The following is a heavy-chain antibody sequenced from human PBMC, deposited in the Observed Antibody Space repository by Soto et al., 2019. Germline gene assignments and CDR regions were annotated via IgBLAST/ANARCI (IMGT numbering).Heavy chain of an antibody. V-gene: IGHV3-23*01. D-gene: IGHD3-22*01. CDR3: AKDFYSSGSVTYFDY. J-gene: IGHJ4*02. CDR1: GFTFSSYA. CDR2: ISGSGGST. Sequence: GGSLRLSCAASGFTFSSYAMSWVRQAPGKGLEWVSAISGSGGSTYYADSVKGRFTISRDNSKNTLYLQMNSLRAEDTAVYYCAKDFYSSGSVTYFDYWGQGTLVTVSS.